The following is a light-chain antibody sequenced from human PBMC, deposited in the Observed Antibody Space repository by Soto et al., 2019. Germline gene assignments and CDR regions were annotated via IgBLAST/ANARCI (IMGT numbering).Light chain of an antibody. CDR2: AAS. CDR3: QQADTFPLT. Sequence: DIQMTQSPSSVSASVGDRVTITCRASQGISSWVAWYQQKPGKAPNLLIYAASSLQSGVPSRFSGSGSGTELTLTISSLQPEDFETYYCQQADTFPLTFGGGTKVEIK. V-gene: IGKV1-12*01. J-gene: IGKJ4*01. CDR1: QGISSW.